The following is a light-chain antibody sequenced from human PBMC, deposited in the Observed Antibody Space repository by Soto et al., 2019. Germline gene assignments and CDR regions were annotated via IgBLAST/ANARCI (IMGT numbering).Light chain of an antibody. J-gene: IGKJ1*01. CDR2: GAS. V-gene: IGKV3-15*01. CDR1: QSINNN. CDR3: QQFNNWPRT. Sequence: EIVMTQSPAPLSVSPGERATLSCRASQSINNNLAWYQQKPGQAPRLLIYGASTRATGIPARFSGSGSGTEFTLTISSLQSEDFAVYYCQQFNNWPRTFGQGTKVDIK.